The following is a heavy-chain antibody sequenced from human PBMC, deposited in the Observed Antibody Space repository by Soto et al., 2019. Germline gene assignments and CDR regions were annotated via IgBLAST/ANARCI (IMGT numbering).Heavy chain of an antibody. CDR3: ARGPPYSSPDY. J-gene: IGHJ4*02. CDR2: INSDGSTT. Sequence: EVQLVDSGGGLVQPGGSLRLSCAASGFTFSSYWMHWVRQAPGKGLVWVSRINSDGSTTSYADSVKGRFTISRDNAKNTLYLQMNSLRAEDSAVYYCARGPPYSSPDYWGQGTLVTVSS. CDR1: GFTFSSYW. D-gene: IGHD6-13*01. V-gene: IGHV3-74*01.